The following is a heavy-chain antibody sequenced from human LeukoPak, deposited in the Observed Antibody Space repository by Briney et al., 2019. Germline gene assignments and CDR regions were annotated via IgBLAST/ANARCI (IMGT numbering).Heavy chain of an antibody. Sequence: GGSLRLSCAASGFTFSSSAMHWVRQAPGKGLEWVAAISYDGSNKYYADSVKGRFTFSRDNSKNTLYLQMNSLRAEDTAVYYCARDLGDGYNVPRDYWGQGTLVTVSS. CDR3: ARDLGDGYNVPRDY. J-gene: IGHJ4*02. CDR1: GFTFSSSA. D-gene: IGHD5-24*01. V-gene: IGHV3-30-3*01. CDR2: ISYDGSNK.